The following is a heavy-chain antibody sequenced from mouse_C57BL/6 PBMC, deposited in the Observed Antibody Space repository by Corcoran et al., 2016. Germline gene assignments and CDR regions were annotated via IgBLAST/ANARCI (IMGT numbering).Heavy chain of an antibody. V-gene: IGHV1-75*01. CDR2: IFPGSGST. J-gene: IGHJ2*01. CDR3: ARSLRVSSGLFDY. D-gene: IGHD3-2*02. Sequence: QVQLQQSGPELVKPGASVKISCKASGYTFNNYYINWVKHRPGQGLEWSGWIFPGSGSTYYNEKFNGKATLTVDKTSSTAYMLLSSLTSEDSAVYFCARSLRVSSGLFDYWGQGTTLTVSS. CDR1: GYTFNNYY.